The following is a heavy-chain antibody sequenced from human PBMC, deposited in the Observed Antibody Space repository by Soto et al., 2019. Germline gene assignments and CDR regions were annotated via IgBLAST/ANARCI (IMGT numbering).Heavy chain of an antibody. CDR3: ARGSFSSSSSWFDP. J-gene: IGHJ5*02. Sequence: SETLSLTCTVSGGSISSGGYYWSWIRQHPGKGLEWIGYIYYSGRTYYNPSLHSRVSIAVDTTENQFSLKLTSVTAADTSVHYCARGSFSSSSSWFDPWGRGTLVTVSS. CDR1: GGSISSGGYY. V-gene: IGHV4-31*02. CDR2: IYYSGRT. D-gene: IGHD6-6*01.